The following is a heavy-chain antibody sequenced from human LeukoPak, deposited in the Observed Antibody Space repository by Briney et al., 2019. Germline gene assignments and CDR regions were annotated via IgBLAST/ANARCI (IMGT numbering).Heavy chain of an antibody. D-gene: IGHD2-2*01. Sequence: GGSLRLSCAASGFTFSNYPMSWVRQAPGKGLEWVSAISGSGGSTYYADSVKGRFTISRDNSKNTLYLQMNSLRAEDTAVYYCAKGYCSSTSCSRGDYWGQGTLVTVSS. CDR1: GFTFSNYP. CDR3: AKGYCSSTSCSRGDY. CDR2: ISGSGGST. J-gene: IGHJ4*02. V-gene: IGHV3-23*01.